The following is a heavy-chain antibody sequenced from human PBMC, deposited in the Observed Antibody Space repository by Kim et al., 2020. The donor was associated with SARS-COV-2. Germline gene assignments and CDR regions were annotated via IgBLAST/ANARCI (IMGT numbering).Heavy chain of an antibody. CDR3: ARRLAGTAGAFDF. V-gene: IGHV1-3*01. D-gene: IGHD2-21*02. J-gene: IGHJ3*01. Sequence: RYTQVFQGRLTITRDTSANTVYMELNSLRSEDTAVYFCARRLAGTAGAFDFWGQGTMITVSS.